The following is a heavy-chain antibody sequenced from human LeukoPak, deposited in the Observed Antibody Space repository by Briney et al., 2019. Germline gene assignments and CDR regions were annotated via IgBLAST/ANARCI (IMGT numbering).Heavy chain of an antibody. V-gene: IGHV4-34*01. CDR2: INHSGST. CDR3: ASLTVAGSDDAFDI. CDR1: GGSFSGYY. J-gene: IGHJ3*02. Sequence: PSETLSLTCAVYGGSFSGYYWSWIRQPPGKGLEWIGEINHSGSTNYNPSLKSRVTISVDTSKNQFSLKLSSVTAADTAVYYCASLTVAGSDDAFDIWGQGTVVTVSS. D-gene: IGHD6-13*01.